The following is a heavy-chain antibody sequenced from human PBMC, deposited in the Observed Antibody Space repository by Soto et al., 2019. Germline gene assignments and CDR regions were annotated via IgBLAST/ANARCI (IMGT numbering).Heavy chain of an antibody. V-gene: IGHV3-30*18. J-gene: IGHJ4*02. D-gene: IGHD3-9*01. CDR2: ISYDGSNK. CDR3: AKDRPGYYSRYFDY. Sequence: RVRRTAAECNFIGYGRRWVSKKTGKGLEWVAVISYDGSNKYYADSVKGRFTISRDNSKNTLYLQMNSLRAEDTAVYYCAKDRPGYYSRYFDYWGQGTLVTVSS. CDR1: ECNFIGYG.